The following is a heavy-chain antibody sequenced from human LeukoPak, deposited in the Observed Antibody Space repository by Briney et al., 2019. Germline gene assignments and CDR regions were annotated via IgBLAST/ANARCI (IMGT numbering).Heavy chain of an antibody. CDR2: IYYSGST. Sequence: SETLSLTCTVSGGSISSGGYYWSWIRQHPGKGLEWIGYIYYSGSTYYNPSLKSRVTISVDTSKNQFSLKLSSVTAADTAVYYCARAIRIAAAGTLDYWGQGTLVTVSS. D-gene: IGHD6-13*01. J-gene: IGHJ4*02. CDR3: ARAIRIAAAGTLDY. V-gene: IGHV4-31*03. CDR1: GGSISSGGYY.